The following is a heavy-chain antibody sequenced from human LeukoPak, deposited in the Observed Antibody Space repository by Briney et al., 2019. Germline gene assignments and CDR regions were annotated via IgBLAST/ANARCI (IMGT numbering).Heavy chain of an antibody. CDR2: INPNSGGT. Sequence: ASVKVSCRASGYTFTGPYIHWMRRAPGQGLEWMGWINPNSGGTKYAQKFQGRVTMTRDTSTSTAYMELSGLRPDDTAAYYCARVEYCTRGVCINYDLWGQGTLVTVSS. D-gene: IGHD2-8*01. CDR3: ARVEYCTRGVCINYDL. CDR1: GYTFTGPY. V-gene: IGHV1-2*02. J-gene: IGHJ4*02.